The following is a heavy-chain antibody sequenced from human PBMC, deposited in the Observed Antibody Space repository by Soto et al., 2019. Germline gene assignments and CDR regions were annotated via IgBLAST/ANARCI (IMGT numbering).Heavy chain of an antibody. CDR3: AFGVGYASLDH. Sequence: PGGSLRLSCAASGFTFSSYGMHWVRQAPGKGLEWVAVISYDGSTKYYADSVKGRFTISRDTSKNTLYLQMNSLRAEDTAVYYCAFGVGYASLDHWGQGTLVTVSS. J-gene: IGHJ4*02. D-gene: IGHD3-16*01. CDR2: ISYDGSTK. CDR1: GFTFSSYG. V-gene: IGHV3-30*03.